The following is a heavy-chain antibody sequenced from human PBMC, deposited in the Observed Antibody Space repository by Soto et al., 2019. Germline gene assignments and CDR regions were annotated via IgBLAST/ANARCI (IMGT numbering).Heavy chain of an antibody. CDR3: ARDPNGYYDFWSGPQTYPDY. D-gene: IGHD3-3*01. Sequence: ASVKVSCKASGYTFTSYYMHWVRQAPGQGLEWMGIINPSGGSTSYAQKFQGRVTMTRDTSTSTVYMELSSLRSEDTAVYYCARDPNGYYDFWSGPQTYPDYWGQGTLVNVSS. CDR1: GYTFTSYY. J-gene: IGHJ4*02. CDR2: INPSGGST. V-gene: IGHV1-46*01.